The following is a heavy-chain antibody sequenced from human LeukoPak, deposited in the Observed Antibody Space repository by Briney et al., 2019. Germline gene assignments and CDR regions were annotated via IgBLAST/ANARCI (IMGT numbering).Heavy chain of an antibody. CDR1: GYTFTSYG. Sequence: ASVKVSCKASGYTFTSYGISWVRQAPGQGLEWMGWISAYNGNTNYAQKLQGRVTMTTDTSTSTAYMELRSLRSDDTAVYYCARDLAEGAEWLLVDYWGQGTLVTVSS. J-gene: IGHJ4*02. CDR3: ARDLAEGAEWLLVDY. D-gene: IGHD3-3*01. V-gene: IGHV1-18*01. CDR2: ISAYNGNT.